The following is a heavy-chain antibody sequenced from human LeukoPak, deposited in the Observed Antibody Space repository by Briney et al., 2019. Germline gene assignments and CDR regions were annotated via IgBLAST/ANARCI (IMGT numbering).Heavy chain of an antibody. CDR2: INPNSGGT. J-gene: IGHJ4*02. V-gene: IGHV1-2*02. Sequence: EASVKASCKASGYTFTNYYIHWVRQAPGQGLEWMGWINPNSGGTNYAQKFQGRVTMTRDTSISTAYMELSRLRSDDTAVYYCARVMLKLVGAMGQSKEYYFDYWGQGTLVTVSS. CDR1: GYTFTNYY. CDR3: ARVMLKLVGAMGQSKEYYFDY. D-gene: IGHD1-26*01.